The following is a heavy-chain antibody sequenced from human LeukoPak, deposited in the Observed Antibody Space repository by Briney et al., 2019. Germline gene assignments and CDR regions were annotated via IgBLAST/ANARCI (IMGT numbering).Heavy chain of an antibody. Sequence: PGGSLRLSCSASGFTFSSYAMHWVRQAPGKGLEYVSAISSNGGSTYYADSVKGRFTISRDNSKNTLYLQMSSLRAEDTAVYYCVKDLRGSMVRGVIEHWFYPWGQGTLVTVSS. CDR1: GFTFSSYA. CDR2: ISSNGGST. CDR3: VKDLRGSMVRGVIEHWFYP. J-gene: IGHJ5*02. V-gene: IGHV3-64D*06. D-gene: IGHD3-10*01.